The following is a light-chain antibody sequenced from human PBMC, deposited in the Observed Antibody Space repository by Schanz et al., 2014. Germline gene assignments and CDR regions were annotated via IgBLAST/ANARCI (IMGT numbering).Light chain of an antibody. CDR2: DVS. Sequence: QSALTQPASVSGSPGQSITLSCTGTSSDVGGTNYVSWYQQHPGKVPKLMIYDVSNRPSGVSNRFSGSKSGNTASLTISGLQAEDEADYYCNSFISSHTHVFGGGTKVTVL. J-gene: IGLJ3*02. CDR3: NSFISSHTHV. V-gene: IGLV2-14*01. CDR1: SSDVGGTNY.